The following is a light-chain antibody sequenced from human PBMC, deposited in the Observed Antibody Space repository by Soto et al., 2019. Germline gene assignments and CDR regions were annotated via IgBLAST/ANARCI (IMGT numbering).Light chain of an antibody. J-gene: IGLJ1*01. CDR1: GSYFGSIA. V-gene: IGLV1-44*01. Sequence: QSVLTQPPSASGTPGQRGTITCSGKGSYFGSIAVICYQQFPGTAPKLLIYTINQRPSGVPVRFSGSKSGTSGSLAISGFQSEDEADYYCAAWDDSLSGYVFGTGTKVTVL. CDR3: AAWDDSLSGYV. CDR2: TIN.